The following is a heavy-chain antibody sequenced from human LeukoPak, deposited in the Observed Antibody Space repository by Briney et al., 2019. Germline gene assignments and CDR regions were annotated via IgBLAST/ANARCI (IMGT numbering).Heavy chain of an antibody. J-gene: IGHJ4*02. D-gene: IGHD3-3*01. CDR1: GYSISSGYC. Sequence: ASETLSLTCAVSGYSISSGYCWGWIRQPPGKGLEWIGSIYHSGSTYYNPSLKSRVTMSVDTSKNQFSLKLSSVTAADTAVYYCARDFWSGYSISFDYWGQGTLVTVSS. V-gene: IGHV4-38-2*02. CDR3: ARDFWSGYSISFDY. CDR2: IYHSGST.